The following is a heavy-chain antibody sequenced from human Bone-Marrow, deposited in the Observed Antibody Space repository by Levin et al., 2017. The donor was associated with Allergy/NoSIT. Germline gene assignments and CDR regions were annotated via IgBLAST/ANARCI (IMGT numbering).Heavy chain of an antibody. V-gene: IGHV3-48*01. D-gene: IGHD1-1*01. CDR2: IGYGGDSI. CDR1: GHSFSSYD. J-gene: IGHJ4*02. CDR3: VRGTTSNLGH. Sequence: GESLKISCAASGHSFSSYDMNWVRQAPGKGLEWISYIGYGGDSIFYADSVKGRFTVSRDNAKNSLFLQMNSLRVEDTAVYFCVRGTTSNLGHWGQGTLVTVSS.